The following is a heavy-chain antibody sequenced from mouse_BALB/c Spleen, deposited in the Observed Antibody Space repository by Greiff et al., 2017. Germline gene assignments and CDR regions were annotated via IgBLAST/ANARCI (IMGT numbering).Heavy chain of an antibody. V-gene: IGHV5-4*02. J-gene: IGHJ3*01. Sequence: DVHLVESGGGLVKPGGSLKLSCAASGFTFSDYYMYWVRQTPEKRLEWVATISDGGSYTYYPDSVKGRFTISRDNAKNNLYLQMSSLKSEDTAMYYCARDGGLRLPWFAYWGQGTLVTVSA. CDR2: ISDGGSYT. D-gene: IGHD1-2*01. CDR3: ARDGGLRLPWFAY. CDR1: GFTFSDYY.